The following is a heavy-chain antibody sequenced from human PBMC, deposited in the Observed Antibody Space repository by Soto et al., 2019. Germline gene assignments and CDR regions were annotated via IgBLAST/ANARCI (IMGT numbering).Heavy chain of an antibody. CDR1: GYTFTSYD. J-gene: IGHJ5*02. CDR3: ARGHYYGSGSYYNWFDP. D-gene: IGHD3-10*01. Sequence: QVQLVQSGAEVKKPGASVKVSCKASGYTFTSYDINWVRQATGQGLEWMGWMNPNSGNTGLAQKFQGRVTMTRNTAISTAYMELSSLRSEDTAVYYCARGHYYGSGSYYNWFDPWGQGTLVTVSS. CDR2: MNPNSGNT. V-gene: IGHV1-8*01.